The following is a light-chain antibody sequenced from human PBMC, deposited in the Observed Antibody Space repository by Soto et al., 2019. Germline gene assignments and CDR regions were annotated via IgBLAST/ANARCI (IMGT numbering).Light chain of an antibody. CDR2: AAS. Sequence: DIQMTQSPSSVSASVGVRVTITCRAIHGISIWLAWYQQKPGKGAELLIYAASSLQSGVPSRFSGSGSGTDFTLTISSLQPEDFATYYCQQANSFPLTFRGGTKVDIK. CDR1: HGISIW. J-gene: IGKJ4*01. CDR3: QQANSFPLT. V-gene: IGKV1-12*01.